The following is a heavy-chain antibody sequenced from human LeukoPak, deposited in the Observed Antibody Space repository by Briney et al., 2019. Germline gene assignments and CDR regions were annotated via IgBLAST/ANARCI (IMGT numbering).Heavy chain of an antibody. D-gene: IGHD3-16*01. V-gene: IGHV4-59*01. J-gene: IGHJ4*02. CDR2: IYYSGST. CDR3: ARSFGEVPVDY. Sequence: SETLSLTCTVSGGSISSYYWSWIRQPPGKGLEWIGYIYYSGSTNYNPSLKSRVTISVDRSKNQFSLTLSSVIAADTAVYYCARSFGEVPVDYWGQGTLVTVSS. CDR1: GGSISSYY.